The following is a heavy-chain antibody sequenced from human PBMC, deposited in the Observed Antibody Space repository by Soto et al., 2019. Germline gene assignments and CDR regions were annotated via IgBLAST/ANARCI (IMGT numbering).Heavy chain of an antibody. CDR1: GYTFTGYY. V-gene: IGHV1-2*02. CDR2: INPNSGGT. Sequence: APVKVSSKASGYTFTGYYMHWVRQAPGQGLEWMGWINPNSGGTNYAQKFQGRVTMTRDTSISTAYMELSRLRSDDTAVYYCASTMVRGVINYGMDVWGQGTTVTVSS. D-gene: IGHD3-10*01. J-gene: IGHJ6*02. CDR3: ASTMVRGVINYGMDV.